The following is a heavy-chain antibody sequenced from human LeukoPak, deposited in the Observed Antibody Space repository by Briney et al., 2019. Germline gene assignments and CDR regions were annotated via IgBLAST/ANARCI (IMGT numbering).Heavy chain of an antibody. V-gene: IGHV4-38-2*01. J-gene: IGHJ5*02. CDR2: IYYSGST. CDR1: GYSISSDYY. Sequence: KPSETLSLTCAVSGYSISSDYYWSWIRQPPGKGLEWIGYIYYSGSTNYNPSLKSRVTISVDTSKNQFSLKLSSVTAADTAVYYCARSVEVTTIFGFDPWGQGTLVTVSS. D-gene: IGHD5-24*01. CDR3: ARSVEVTTIFGFDP.